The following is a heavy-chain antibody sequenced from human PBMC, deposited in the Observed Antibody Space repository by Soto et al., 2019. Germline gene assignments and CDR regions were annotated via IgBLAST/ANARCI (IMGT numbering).Heavy chain of an antibody. CDR1: GFTFSSYA. D-gene: IGHD3-10*01. Sequence: EVQLLESGGGLVQPGGSLRLSCAASGFTFSSYAMSWVRQAPGKGLEWVSAISGSGGSTYYADSVKGRFTISRDNSKKTLYLQMNSLRAEDTAVYYCAKDLMVREITMVRVPPREIDYWGQGTLVTVSS. V-gene: IGHV3-23*01. CDR2: ISGSGGST. J-gene: IGHJ4*02. CDR3: AKDLMVREITMVRVPPREIDY.